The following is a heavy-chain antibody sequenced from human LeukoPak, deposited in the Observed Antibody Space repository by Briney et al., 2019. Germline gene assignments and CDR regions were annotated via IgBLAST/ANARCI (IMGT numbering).Heavy chain of an antibody. D-gene: IGHD6-13*01. V-gene: IGHV4-39*01. CDR3: ARHLTSYSSSWYPQFDY. J-gene: IGHJ4*02. CDR1: GGSISSSSYY. CDR2: IYYSGST. Sequence: SETLSLTCTVSGGSISSSSYYWGWIRQPPGKGQQWVGTIYYSGSTYYNPSLKSRVTISVDTSKNQFSLKLNSVTAADTAVYYCARHLTSYSSSWYPQFDYWGQGTLVTVSS.